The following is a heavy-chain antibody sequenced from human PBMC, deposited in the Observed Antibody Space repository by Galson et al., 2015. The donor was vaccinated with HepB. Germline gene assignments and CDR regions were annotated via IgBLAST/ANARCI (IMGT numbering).Heavy chain of an antibody. V-gene: IGHV3-23*01. Sequence: SLRLSCAASGFTFSSYAMSWVRQAPGKGLEWVSAISGSGGSTYYADSVKGRFTISRDNSKNTLYLQMNSLRAEDTAVYYCAKRRSSGSGSTAEVDYWGQGTLLTVSS. D-gene: IGHD3-10*01. CDR3: AKRRSSGSGSTAEVDY. CDR2: ISGSGGST. J-gene: IGHJ4*02. CDR1: GFTFSSYA.